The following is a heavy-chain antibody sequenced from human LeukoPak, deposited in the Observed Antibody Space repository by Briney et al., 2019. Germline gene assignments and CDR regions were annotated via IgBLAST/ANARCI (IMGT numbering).Heavy chain of an antibody. J-gene: IGHJ2*01. CDR1: GFTFSSYG. CDR3: ARLRSGEDFDL. Sequence: QPGRSLRLSCAASGFTFSSYGMHWVRQAPGKGLEWVAVIWYDGSNKYYADSVKGRFTISRDNSKNTLYLQMNSLRAEDTAVYYCARLRSGEDFDLWGRGTLVTVSS. CDR2: IWYDGSNK. V-gene: IGHV3-33*01.